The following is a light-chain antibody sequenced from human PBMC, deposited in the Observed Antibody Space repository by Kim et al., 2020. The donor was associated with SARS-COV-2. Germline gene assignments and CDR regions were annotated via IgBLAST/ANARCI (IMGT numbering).Light chain of an antibody. J-gene: IGKJ1*01. CDR1: QRVRSGY. CDR3: QQYGSPDA. V-gene: IGKV3-20*01. CDR2: GTS. Sequence: EGALTQSPVTLSLSPGEIATLSCRASQRVRSGYLAWYQHKPGQAPRLLIYGTSNRATGIPDRFSGSGSGTDFTLTISGLEPEDSAVYYCQQYGSPDAFGQGTKVDIK.